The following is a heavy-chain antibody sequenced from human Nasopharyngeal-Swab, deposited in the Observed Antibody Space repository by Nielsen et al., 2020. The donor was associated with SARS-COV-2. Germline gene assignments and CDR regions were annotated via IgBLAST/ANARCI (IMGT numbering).Heavy chain of an antibody. CDR1: GFTFGSYW. Sequence: GESLKISCAASGFTFGSYWMSWVRQAPGKGLEWVANIKEDGSERYYVDSVKGRFTISRDNAEKSLYLQMNSLRAEDTAVYYCARDERWLRNAFDIWGQGTMVTVSS. D-gene: IGHD5-24*01. CDR3: ARDERWLRNAFDI. V-gene: IGHV3-7*05. J-gene: IGHJ3*02. CDR2: IKEDGSER.